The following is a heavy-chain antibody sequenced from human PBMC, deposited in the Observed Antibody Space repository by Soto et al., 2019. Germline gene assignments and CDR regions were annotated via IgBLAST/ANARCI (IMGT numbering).Heavy chain of an antibody. Sequence: GSLRHPCGVSGVTSNSYAMTCVRQTPGKGLEWVSSISGSGSSTYNADSVKGRFTISRDNSKNTLYLQMSSLRAEDTAVYYCAKGGPSYYDFWSGYHPAYWGKGTLVPVSP. D-gene: IGHD3-3*01. CDR3: AKGGPSYYDFWSGYHPAY. CDR1: GVTSNSYA. CDR2: ISGSGSST. J-gene: IGHJ4*02. V-gene: IGHV3-23*01.